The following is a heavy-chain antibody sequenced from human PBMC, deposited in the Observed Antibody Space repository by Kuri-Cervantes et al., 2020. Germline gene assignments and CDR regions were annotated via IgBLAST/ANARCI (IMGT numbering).Heavy chain of an antibody. Sequence: ESLKISCTVSGGSISSSSYYWGWIRQPPGKGLEWIGSIYYSGSTYYNPSLKSRVTISVDTSKNQFSLKLSSVTAADTAVYYCARDPEALWFGEWDYGMDVWRQGNPGHRLL. J-gene: IGHJ6*02. CDR3: ARDPEALWFGEWDYGMDV. D-gene: IGHD3-10*01. CDR1: GGSISSSSYY. V-gene: IGHV4-39*02. CDR2: IYYSGST.